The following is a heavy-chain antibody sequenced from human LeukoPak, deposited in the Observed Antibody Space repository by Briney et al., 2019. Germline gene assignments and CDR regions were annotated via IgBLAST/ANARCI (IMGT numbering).Heavy chain of an antibody. CDR2: IRGSGRSP. V-gene: IGHV3-23*01. Sequence: TGGSLRLPCAASGFTFSTYAMTWVRQAPGRGLERVSAIRGSGRSPFYADSVKGRFTISRDNTRNTLYLQMNSLRAEDTALYYCARDPNGDYIGAFKMWGQGIMVTVSS. CDR1: GFTFSTYA. J-gene: IGHJ3*02. D-gene: IGHD3-16*01. CDR3: ARDPNGDYIGAFKM.